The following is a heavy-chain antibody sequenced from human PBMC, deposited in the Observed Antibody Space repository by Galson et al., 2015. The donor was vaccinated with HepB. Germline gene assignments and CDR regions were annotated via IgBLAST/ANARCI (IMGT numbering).Heavy chain of an antibody. CDR1: GGSISSYY. Sequence: ETLSLTCTVSGGSISSYYWSWIRQPPGKGLEWIGYIYYSGSTNYNPSLKSRVTISVDTSKNQFSLKLSSVTAADTAVYYCARGGIAAAQVDYWGQGTLVTVSS. V-gene: IGHV4-59*01. CDR3: ARGGIAAAQVDY. J-gene: IGHJ4*02. D-gene: IGHD6-13*01. CDR2: IYYSGST.